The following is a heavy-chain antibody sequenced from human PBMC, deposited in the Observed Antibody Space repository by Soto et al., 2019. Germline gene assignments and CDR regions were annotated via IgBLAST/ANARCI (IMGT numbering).Heavy chain of an antibody. D-gene: IGHD4-17*01. Sequence: QVQLVQSGAEEKKPAASVKVSCKASGFTFNSYTMHWVRQAPGQSLEWMGWINVGNGHTKYSRRFQGSVTITRDTSASTVYMGLSSLRSEDTAVYYCARADYGDSLIHWGQGTLVTVSS. V-gene: IGHV1-3*05. CDR3: ARADYGDSLIH. CDR1: GFTFNSYT. J-gene: IGHJ4*02. CDR2: INVGNGHT.